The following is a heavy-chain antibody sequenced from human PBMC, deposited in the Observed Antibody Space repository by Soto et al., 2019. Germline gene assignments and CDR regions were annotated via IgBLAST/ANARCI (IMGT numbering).Heavy chain of an antibody. D-gene: IGHD1-26*01. Sequence: QVQLQESGPGLVKPSETLSLTCTVSGDSVTSVSDYWSWIRQPPGKGLEWIGYIYYSGSTYYNPSLKSRVSISVDTSKNQFSLKLTSVTAADTAVYYCARVARGRVVGATPPCFDYWGQGTLVTVSS. CDR3: ARVARGRVVGATPPCFDY. CDR1: GDSVTSVSDY. CDR2: IYYSGST. V-gene: IGHV4-31*03. J-gene: IGHJ4*02.